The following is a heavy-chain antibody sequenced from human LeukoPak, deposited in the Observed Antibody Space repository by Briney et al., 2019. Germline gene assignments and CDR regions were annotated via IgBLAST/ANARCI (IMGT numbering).Heavy chain of an antibody. J-gene: IGHJ3*02. CDR1: GYSISSGYY. CDR3: ARERYCSSTSCAADAFDI. Sequence: SETLSLTCTVSGYSISSGYYWSWIRQPPGKGLEWIGYIYYSGSTNYNPSLKSRVTISVDTSKNQFSLKLSSVTAADTAVYYCARERYCSSTSCAADAFDIWGQGTMVTVSS. D-gene: IGHD2-2*01. CDR2: IYYSGST. V-gene: IGHV4-61*01.